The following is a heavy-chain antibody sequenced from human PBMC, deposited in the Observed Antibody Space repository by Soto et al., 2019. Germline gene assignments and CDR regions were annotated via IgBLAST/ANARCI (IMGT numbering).Heavy chain of an antibody. Sequence: QGQLQESGPGLVKPSQTLSLTCTVSGGSMNSGGYCWSWIRQHPGEGLEWIGCISYGGTTSYNPSLKGRVIISVDTSKNQFSLKLTSVTAADTAVYYCSRGILVWGQGTLITVSS. J-gene: IGHJ4*02. CDR1: GGSMNSGGYC. V-gene: IGHV4-31*03. D-gene: IGHD2-15*01. CDR2: ISYGGTT. CDR3: SRGILV.